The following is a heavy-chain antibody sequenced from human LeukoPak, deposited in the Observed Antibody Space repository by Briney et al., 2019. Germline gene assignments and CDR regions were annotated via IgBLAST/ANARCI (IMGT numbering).Heavy chain of an antibody. J-gene: IGHJ5*02. CDR1: GFTFSSYA. V-gene: IGHV3-30-3*01. D-gene: IGHD3-22*01. CDR3: ARGIDYYDSSGPT. Sequence: PGGSLRLSCAASGFTFSSYAMHWVRQAPGKGLEWVSVISYDGSNKYYADSVKGRFTISRDNSKNTLYLQMNSLRAEDTAVYYCARGIDYYDSSGPTWGQGTLVTVSS. CDR2: ISYDGSNK.